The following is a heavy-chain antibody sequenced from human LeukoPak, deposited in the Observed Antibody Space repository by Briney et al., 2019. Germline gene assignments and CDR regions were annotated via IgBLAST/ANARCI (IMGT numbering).Heavy chain of an antibody. CDR3: ARGKSPGRAGRYYMDV. V-gene: IGHV1-8*01. Sequence: ASVKVSCKASGYTFTSYDINWVRQATGQGLEWMGWMNPNSGNTGYAQKFQGRVTMTRNTSISTAYMELSSLRSEDTAVYYCARGKSPGRAGRYYMDVWGKGTTVTISS. J-gene: IGHJ6*03. CDR2: MNPNSGNT. CDR1: GYTFTSYD.